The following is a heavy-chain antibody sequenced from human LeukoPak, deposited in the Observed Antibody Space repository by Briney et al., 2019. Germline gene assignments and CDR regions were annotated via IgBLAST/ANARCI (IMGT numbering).Heavy chain of an antibody. Sequence: SETLSLTCSVSGGSISNNYWSWIRQSPEKGLEWIGYIHSSGSTDYNPSFKSRVVVSVDTSKNQFSLNLSSVTAADTAVYYCARSTPGWVRGVIIPSYYGMDVWGQGTTVTVSS. CDR2: IHSSGST. CDR3: ARSTPGWVRGVIIPSYYGMDV. V-gene: IGHV4-59*01. CDR1: GGSISNNY. D-gene: IGHD3-10*01. J-gene: IGHJ6*02.